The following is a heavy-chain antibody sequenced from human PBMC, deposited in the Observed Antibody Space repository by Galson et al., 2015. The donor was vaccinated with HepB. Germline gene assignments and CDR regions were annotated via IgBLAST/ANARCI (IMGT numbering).Heavy chain of an antibody. Sequence: SLRLSCAASGFTFSSYAMSWVRQASGKGLEWVGRIRSKSDSYATAFAASVKGRFTISRDDSEDTAFLQMNSLKTEDTAVYYCMTTVSAGGGMDVWGQGTTVTVSS. V-gene: IGHV3-73*01. CDR1: GFTFSSYA. J-gene: IGHJ6*02. CDR3: MTTVSAGGGMDV. CDR2: IRSKSDSYAT. D-gene: IGHD4-17*01.